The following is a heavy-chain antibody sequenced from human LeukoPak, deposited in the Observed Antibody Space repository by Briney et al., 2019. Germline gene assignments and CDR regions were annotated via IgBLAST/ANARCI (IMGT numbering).Heavy chain of an antibody. D-gene: IGHD3-16*01. Sequence: ASETLSLTCTVSGGSISSYYWSWIRQPPGKGLEWIGYIYYSGSTNYNPSLKSRVTISVDTSKNQFSLKLSSVTAADTAVYYCARLRPPSYYFDYWGQGTLVTVSS. J-gene: IGHJ4*02. CDR2: IYYSGST. CDR1: GGSISSYY. CDR3: ARLRPPSYYFDY. V-gene: IGHV4-59*12.